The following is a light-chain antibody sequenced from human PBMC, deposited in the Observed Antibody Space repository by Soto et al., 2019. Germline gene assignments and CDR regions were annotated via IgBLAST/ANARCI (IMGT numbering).Light chain of an antibody. CDR1: RSNIGSNT. CDR2: TDN. J-gene: IGLJ3*02. Sequence: QSVLTQPPSASGTPGQWVTISCSGSRSNIGSNTVNWYQQVPGTAPKLLIYTDNQRPSGVPDRFSGSRSGTSASLAISGLQSEDEADYYCAAWDDILSGAVFGGGTKLTVL. CDR3: AAWDDILSGAV. V-gene: IGLV1-44*01.